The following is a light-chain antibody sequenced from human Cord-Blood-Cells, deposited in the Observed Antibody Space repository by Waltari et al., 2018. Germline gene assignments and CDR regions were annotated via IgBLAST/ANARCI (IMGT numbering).Light chain of an antibody. CDR1: SHDVGGYNY. CDR2: GVS. CDR3: SSYTSSSTL. V-gene: IGLV2-14*01. J-gene: IGLJ3*02. Sequence: QSALTQPASVSGSPGQSITISCTGTSHDVGGYNYVSWYQQHPRKAPQPIIYGVSKRPSGVSNRFSGSKAGNTASLTISGLQAEDEADYYCSSYTSSSTLFGGGTKLTVL.